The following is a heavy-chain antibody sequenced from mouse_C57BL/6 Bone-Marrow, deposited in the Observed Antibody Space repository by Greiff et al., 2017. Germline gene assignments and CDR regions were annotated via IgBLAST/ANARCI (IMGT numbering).Heavy chain of an antibody. CDR1: GYTFTDYA. Sequence: VQLMQSGAELVRPGASVTLSCKASGYTFTDYAMHWVKQTPVHGLEWIGAIDPETGGTAYNQKFKGKAILTADKSSSTAYMELRSLTSEDSAVYYCTDYYGSSYDYYAMDYWGQGTSVTVSS. CDR2: IDPETGGT. D-gene: IGHD1-1*01. V-gene: IGHV1-15*01. CDR3: TDYYGSSYDYYAMDY. J-gene: IGHJ4*01.